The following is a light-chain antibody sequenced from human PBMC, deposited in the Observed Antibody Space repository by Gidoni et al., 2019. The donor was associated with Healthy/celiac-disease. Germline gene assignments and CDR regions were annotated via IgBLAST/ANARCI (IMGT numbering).Light chain of an antibody. CDR1: QSFLYSSNNKNY. CDR3: QQYYSTPYT. CDR2: WAS. J-gene: IGKJ2*01. V-gene: IGKV4-1*01. Sequence: DIVLYQSPDSLAVSLGERATINCKSSQSFLYSSNNKNYLAWYQQKPGQPPKLLIYWASTRESGVPDRFSGSGSGTDFTLTISSLQAEDVAVYYCQQYYSTPYTFGQGTKLEIK.